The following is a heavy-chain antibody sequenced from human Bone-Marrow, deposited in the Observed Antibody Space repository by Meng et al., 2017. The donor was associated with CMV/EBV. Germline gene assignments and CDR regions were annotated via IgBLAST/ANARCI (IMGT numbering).Heavy chain of an antibody. CDR2: ISGSGGST. D-gene: IGHD2-8*01. J-gene: IGHJ1*01. CDR1: GFSFSIYS. CDR3: TGNGHYCLDS. V-gene: IGHV3-23*01. Sequence: GESLKISCEASGFSFSIYSMNWVRQAPGKGLEWVSAISGSGGSTYYADSVKGRSTISRDNSKNTLYLQMNSLRAEDTAVYYCTGNGHYCLDSWSQGTLVTVSS.